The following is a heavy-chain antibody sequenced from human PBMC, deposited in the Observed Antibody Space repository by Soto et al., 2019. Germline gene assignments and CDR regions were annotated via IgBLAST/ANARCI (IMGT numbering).Heavy chain of an antibody. J-gene: IGHJ6*04. CDR1: GGSVSTGSYD. CDR3: ARDGHGMDV. CDR2: IFFTGSA. V-gene: IGHV4-61*01. Sequence: SETLSLTCTVAGGSVSTGSYDWSWIRQPPGKGLEWIGKIFFTGSAHYNPSLRNRVTMSVDTSKDQFSLTLTSVTAADTAVYYCARDGHGMDVWGEGTTVTVSS.